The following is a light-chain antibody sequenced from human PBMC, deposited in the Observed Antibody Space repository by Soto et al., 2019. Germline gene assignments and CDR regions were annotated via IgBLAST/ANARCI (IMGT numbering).Light chain of an antibody. Sequence: IVLKQSPGTLSLSPIQRATLSFMASQSVNSNYLVWYQQKPGQAPRLLIYGASSRATGIPDRFSGSGSGTDFTLTISRLEPEDFAVYYCQQYGTSPLTFGGGTKVDVK. CDR3: QQYGTSPLT. CDR1: QSVNSNY. V-gene: IGKV3-20*01. J-gene: IGKJ4*01. CDR2: GAS.